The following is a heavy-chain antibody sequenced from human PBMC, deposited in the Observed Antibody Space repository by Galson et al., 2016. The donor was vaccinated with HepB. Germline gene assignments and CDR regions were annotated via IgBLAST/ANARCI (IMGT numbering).Heavy chain of an antibody. D-gene: IGHD6-19*01. J-gene: IGHJ4*02. Sequence: QSGAEVKKPGESLKISCQGSGYTFTNHWIGWVRQMPGKGLEWMGIIHPGDSDTRYSPSFQGQVTISADKSNRTAYLQWSSLKASETAMYYCARRDSGWSLFDDWGQGTLLTVSP. CDR3: ARRDSGWSLFDD. CDR1: GYTFTNHW. V-gene: IGHV5-51*01. CDR2: IHPGDSDT.